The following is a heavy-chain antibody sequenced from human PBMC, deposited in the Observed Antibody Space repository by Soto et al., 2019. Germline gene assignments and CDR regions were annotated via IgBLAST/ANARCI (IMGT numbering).Heavy chain of an antibody. D-gene: IGHD2-15*01. V-gene: IGHV1-8*01. CDR3: ARDGYCSGGSCYSVPVFDY. CDR2: MNPNSGNT. J-gene: IGHJ4*02. CDR1: GYTFTSSD. Sequence: GASVKVSCKASGYTFTSSDINWVRQATGQGLEWMGWMNPNSGNTGYAQKFQGRVTMTRNTSISTAYMELSSLRAEDTAVYYCARDGYCSGGSCYSVPVFDYWGQGTLVTVSS.